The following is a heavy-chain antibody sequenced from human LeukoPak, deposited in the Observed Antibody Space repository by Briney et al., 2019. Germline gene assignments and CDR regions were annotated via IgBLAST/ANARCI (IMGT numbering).Heavy chain of an antibody. J-gene: IGHJ4*02. D-gene: IGHD6-13*01. V-gene: IGHV3-23*01. CDR3: ARKSVSS. CDR1: GFTFSSYA. Sequence: GGSLRLSCAASGFTFSSYAMSWVRQAPGKGLEWVSAISGSGDSTDFADSVKDRFTISRDNSKNTLYLQMNSLRAEDTAVYYCARKSVSSWGQGTLVTVSS. CDR2: ISGSGDST.